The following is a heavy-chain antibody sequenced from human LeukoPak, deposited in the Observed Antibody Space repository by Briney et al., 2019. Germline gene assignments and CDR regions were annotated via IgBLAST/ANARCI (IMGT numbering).Heavy chain of an antibody. V-gene: IGHV3-23*01. CDR1: GFTLSSYA. D-gene: IGHD3-10*01. CDR2: ISGSGGST. J-gene: IGHJ6*02. CDR3: AKILVRGVFAYYYYGMDV. Sequence: GGSLRLSCAASGFTLSSYAMSWVRQAPGKGLEWVSAISGSGGSTYYADSVKGRFTISRDNSKNTLYLQMNSLRAEDTAVYYCAKILVRGVFAYYYYGMDVWGQGTTVTVSS.